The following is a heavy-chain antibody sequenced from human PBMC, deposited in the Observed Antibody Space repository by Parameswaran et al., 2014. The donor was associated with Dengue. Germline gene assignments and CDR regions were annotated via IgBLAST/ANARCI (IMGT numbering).Heavy chain of an antibody. V-gene: IGHV5-51*01. CDR2: IYPGDSDT. D-gene: IGHD3-22*01. J-gene: IGHJ4*02. Sequence: VRQMPGKGLEWMGIIYPGDSDTRYSPSFQGQVTISADKSISTAYLQWSSLKASDTAMYYCARLSGADYYDSSGYSGWGQGNPGHRLL. CDR3: ARLSGADYYDSSGYSG.